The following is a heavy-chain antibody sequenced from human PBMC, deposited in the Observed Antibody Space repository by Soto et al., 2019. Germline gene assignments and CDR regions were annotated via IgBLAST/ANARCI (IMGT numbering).Heavy chain of an antibody. CDR3: ARDQGSDWHYCLDY. Sequence: SQTLSLTCVISGDSVSSKSVAWNWIRQSPSRGLEWLGRTYYRSVSSKSSKWLNDYALPVKSRITINPDTSKNRFSLQLSSVTPDDTATYYGARDQGSDWHYCLDYWGKGPLVTVSS. J-gene: IGHJ4*02. V-gene: IGHV6-1*01. D-gene: IGHD6-19*01. CDR1: GDSVSSKSVA. CDR2: TYYRSVSSKSSKWLN.